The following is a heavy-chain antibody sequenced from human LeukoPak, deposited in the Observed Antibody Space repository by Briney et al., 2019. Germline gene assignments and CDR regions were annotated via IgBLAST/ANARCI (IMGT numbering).Heavy chain of an antibody. J-gene: IGHJ4*02. V-gene: IGHV3-23*01. CDR2: ISDSGRST. CDR3: ARHDSFIPY. Sequence: PGGSLRLSCTASGFTFSDYAMSWVRQAPGKGLEWVSGISDSGRSTYYSDSVRGRCTISRDISKNTVYLEVNNLGAEDTAVYFCARHDSFIPYWGQGTLVSVSS. CDR1: GFTFSDYA. D-gene: IGHD5-18*01.